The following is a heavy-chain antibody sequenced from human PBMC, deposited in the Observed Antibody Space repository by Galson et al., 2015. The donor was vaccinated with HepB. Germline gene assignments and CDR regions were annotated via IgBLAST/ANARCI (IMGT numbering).Heavy chain of an antibody. CDR3: ARTEYYYDSSVRLNWFDP. CDR1: GGTFSSYA. Sequence: SVKVSCKASGGTFSSYAISWVRQAPGQGLEWMGGIIPIFGTANYAQKFQGRVTITADESTSTAYMELSSLRSEDTAVYYCARTEYYYDSSVRLNWFDPWGQGTLVTVSS. J-gene: IGHJ5*02. V-gene: IGHV1-69*13. D-gene: IGHD3-22*01. CDR2: IIPIFGTA.